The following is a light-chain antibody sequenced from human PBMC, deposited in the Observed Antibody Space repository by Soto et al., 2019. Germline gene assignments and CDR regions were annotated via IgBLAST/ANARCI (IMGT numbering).Light chain of an antibody. CDR3: SSYTDSNTVL. CDR2: EVA. V-gene: IGLV2-14*01. CDR1: SSDVGAYNY. J-gene: IGLJ2*01. Sequence: QSALTQPASVSGSPGQSITISCTGTSSDVGAYNYVSWYQHHPGKAPKLIIYEVANRPSGVSNRFSGYKSGNTASLTISWLQAEDEADYYCSSYTDSNTVLFGGGTKLTVL.